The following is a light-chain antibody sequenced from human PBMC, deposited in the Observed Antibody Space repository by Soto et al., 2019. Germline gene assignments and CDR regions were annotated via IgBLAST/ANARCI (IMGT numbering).Light chain of an antibody. CDR3: QQLNSYPLT. Sequence: DVQLTQSPSSLSASVGDTVSITCRASQSIDYYLNWYQQKPGKAPKLLVYFSTTLQSGVPSRFSGSGSGTDFTLTIGGLQPEDFETYYCQQLNSYPLTFGGGTKVDIK. CDR1: QSIDYY. CDR2: FST. J-gene: IGKJ4*01. V-gene: IGKV1-39*01.